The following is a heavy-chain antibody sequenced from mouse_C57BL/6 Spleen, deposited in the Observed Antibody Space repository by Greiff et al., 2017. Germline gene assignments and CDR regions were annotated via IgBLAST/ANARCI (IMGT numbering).Heavy chain of an antibody. CDR2: IHPNSGST. V-gene: IGHV1-64*01. Sequence: QVQLQQPGAELVKPGASVKLSCKASGYTFTSYWMHWVKQRPGQGLEWIGMIHPNSGSTNYNEKFKSKATLTVDKSSSTAYMQLSSLTSEDSAVYYCAGTTVVANFDYWGQGTTLTVSS. J-gene: IGHJ2*01. CDR3: AGTTVVANFDY. D-gene: IGHD1-1*01. CDR1: GYTFTSYW.